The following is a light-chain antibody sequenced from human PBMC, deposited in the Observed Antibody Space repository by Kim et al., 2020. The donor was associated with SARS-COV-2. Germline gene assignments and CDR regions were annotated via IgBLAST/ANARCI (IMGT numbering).Light chain of an antibody. Sequence: SASVGDRVTITYRASQGISHYLALYQQRPGKAPKPLLYGASTLQSGVPSRFRCSGSGTEFTLTIRSLQPEDFATYYCQHLNSYPPTFGGGTKLEI. V-gene: IGKV1-9*01. CDR1: QGISHY. J-gene: IGKJ4*01. CDR3: QHLNSYPPT. CDR2: GAS.